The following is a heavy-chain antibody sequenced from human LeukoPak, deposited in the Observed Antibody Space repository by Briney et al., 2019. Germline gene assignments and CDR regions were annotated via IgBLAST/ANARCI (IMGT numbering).Heavy chain of an antibody. CDR1: GGSFSVYY. D-gene: IGHD2-21*02. Sequence: PSETLSLTCAVYGGSFSVYYWTWIRQPPGKGLEWIWEINHRGSTNHNPSLKSRVTISVDTSKNQFSLKLSSVTAADTAVYYCARDALAYCGGDCPNWFDPWGQGTLVTVSS. J-gene: IGHJ5*02. V-gene: IGHV4-34*01. CDR3: ARDALAYCGGDCPNWFDP. CDR2: INHRGST.